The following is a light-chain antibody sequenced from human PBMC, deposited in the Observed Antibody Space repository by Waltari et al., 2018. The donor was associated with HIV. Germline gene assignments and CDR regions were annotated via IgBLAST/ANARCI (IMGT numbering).Light chain of an antibody. CDR2: DAS. J-gene: IGKJ4*01. CDR1: QDISNY. CDR3: QQYDDLPIS. V-gene: IGKV1-33*01. Sequence: DIQMTQSPSSLSASIGDRVTISCQASQDISNYLNWFQQKPGKAPNLLIYDASYLETGVPSRFSGSGSGTDFTLTITGLQPDDIATYFCQQYDDLPISFGGGTKV.